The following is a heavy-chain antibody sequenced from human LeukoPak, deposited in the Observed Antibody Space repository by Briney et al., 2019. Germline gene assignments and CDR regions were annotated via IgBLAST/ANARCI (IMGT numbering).Heavy chain of an antibody. J-gene: IGHJ4*02. CDR1: GFTFSSYS. CDR3: ARVVGGPN. CDR2: ISSSSSTI. Sequence: GSLRLSCAASGFTFSSYSMNWVRQAPGKGLEWVSYISSSSSTIYYADSVKGRFIISRDNAKNSLYLQMNSLRAEDTAVYYCARVVGGPNWGQGTLVTVSS. D-gene: IGHD2-15*01. V-gene: IGHV3-48*01.